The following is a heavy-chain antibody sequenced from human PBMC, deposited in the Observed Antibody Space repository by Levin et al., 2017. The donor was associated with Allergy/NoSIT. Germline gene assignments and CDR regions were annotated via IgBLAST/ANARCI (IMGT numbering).Heavy chain of an antibody. J-gene: IGHJ5*02. CDR2: IDTSGSVT. Sequence: PGGSLRLSCAVSGFTFSSYNMNWVRQAPGKGLEWVSYIDTSGSVTYYADSVKGRFTISRDNAKNSLYLQMSSLRDEDTAVYYCAVRGLLFDWLIHWGQGTLVTVSS. D-gene: IGHD3-3*01. CDR3: AVRGLLFDWLIH. CDR1: GFTFSSYN. V-gene: IGHV3-48*02.